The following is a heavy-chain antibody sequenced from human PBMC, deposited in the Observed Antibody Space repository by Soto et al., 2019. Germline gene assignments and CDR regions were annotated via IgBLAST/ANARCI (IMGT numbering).Heavy chain of an antibody. CDR1: GGTFNIYA. J-gene: IGHJ6*02. CDR2: IIPIIGTP. Sequence: SVKVSCKASGGTFNIYAVSWVRQAPGHGLEWMGGIIPIIGTPNYAQKFRGRATITADKSTSTAYMALSSLTSDDTAVYYCARGGYDDLYYYYYGMDVWGQGTTVTVSS. D-gene: IGHD5-12*01. CDR3: ARGGYDDLYYYYYGMDV. V-gene: IGHV1-69*06.